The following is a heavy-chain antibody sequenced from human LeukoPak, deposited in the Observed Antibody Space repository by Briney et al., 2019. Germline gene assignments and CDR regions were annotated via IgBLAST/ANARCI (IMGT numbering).Heavy chain of an antibody. Sequence: SVKVSCKASGGTFSSYSISWVRQAPGQGLEWMGGIIPISGTANYAQKFQGRVTITADESTSTAYMGLSSLRSEDTAVYYCAREYSEAYMDVWGKGTTVTISS. J-gene: IGHJ6*03. D-gene: IGHD1-26*01. CDR1: GGTFSSYS. CDR2: IIPISGTA. CDR3: AREYSEAYMDV. V-gene: IGHV1-69*13.